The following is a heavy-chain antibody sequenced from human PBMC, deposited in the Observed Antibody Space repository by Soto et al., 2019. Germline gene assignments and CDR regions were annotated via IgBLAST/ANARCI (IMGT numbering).Heavy chain of an antibody. V-gene: IGHV3-49*03. J-gene: IGHJ6*03. CDR1: GFNFGDYA. CDR2: IRSKAYGGTT. CDR3: TRSRVYYYYYMDV. Sequence: EVQLVESGGGLVQPRRSLRLSCTASGFNFGDYAMSWFRQAPGKGLEWVGFIRSKAYGGTTEYAASVKGRFTISRDDSKSIAYLQMHSLKTEDTAVYYCTRSRVYYYYYMDVWGKGTTVTVSS.